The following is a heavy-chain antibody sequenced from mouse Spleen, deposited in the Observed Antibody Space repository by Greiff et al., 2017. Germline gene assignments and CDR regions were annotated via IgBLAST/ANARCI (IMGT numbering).Heavy chain of an antibody. CDR1: GYTFTSYW. J-gene: IGHJ4*01. V-gene: IGHV1-59*01. CDR3: ARWRLRDYYAMDY. CDR2: IDPSDSYT. Sequence: QVQLQQPGAELVRPGTSVKLSCKASGYTFTSYWMHWVKQRPGQGLEWIGVIDPSDSYTNYNQKFKGKATLTVDTSSSTAYMQLSSLTSEDSAVYYCARWRLRDYYAMDYWGQGTSVTVSS. D-gene: IGHD2-4*01.